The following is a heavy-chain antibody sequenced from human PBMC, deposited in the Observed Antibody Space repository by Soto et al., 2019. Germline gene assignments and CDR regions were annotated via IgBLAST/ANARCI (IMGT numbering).Heavy chain of an antibody. CDR1: AFTFNNYA. CDR2: IGGSGRTT. V-gene: IGHV3-23*01. J-gene: IGHJ4*02. D-gene: IGHD3-22*01. Sequence: GGSLRLSCAASAFTFNNYAMSWVRQAPGKGLEWVSGIGGSGRTTYYADSVKGRFTISRDNSNNTLFLQMNSLRAEDTAVYYCAKSRYSDSSGDFYDYWGQGTLVTVSS. CDR3: AKSRYSDSSGDFYDY.